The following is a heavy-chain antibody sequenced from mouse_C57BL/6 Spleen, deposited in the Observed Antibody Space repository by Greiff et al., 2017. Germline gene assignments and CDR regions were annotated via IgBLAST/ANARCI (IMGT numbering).Heavy chain of an antibody. V-gene: IGHV1-50*01. CDR1: GYTFTSYW. CDR3: SRNDYGGSRYYFDY. D-gene: IGHD1-1*01. CDR2: IDPSDSYT. Sequence: QVQLQQPGAELVKPGASVKLSCKASGYTFTSYWMQWVKQRPGQGLEWIGEIDPSDSYTNYNHKFKGKATLTVDTSSSTAYMQLSSLTSEGSAVYDCSRNDYGGSRYYFDYWGQGTTLTVSS. J-gene: IGHJ2*01.